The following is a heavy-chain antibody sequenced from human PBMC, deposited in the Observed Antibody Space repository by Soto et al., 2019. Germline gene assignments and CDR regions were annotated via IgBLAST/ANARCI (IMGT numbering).Heavy chain of an antibody. CDR2: INHSGST. CDR3: ARVYTGSWFDP. CDR1: GGSFSGYY. J-gene: IGHJ5*02. D-gene: IGHD3-10*01. V-gene: IGHV4-34*01. Sequence: SETLSLTCAVYGGSFSGYYWSWIRQPPGKGLEWIGEINHSGSTNYNPSLKSRVTIPVDTSKNQFSLKLSSVTAADTAVYYCARVYTGSWFDPWGQGTLVTVSS.